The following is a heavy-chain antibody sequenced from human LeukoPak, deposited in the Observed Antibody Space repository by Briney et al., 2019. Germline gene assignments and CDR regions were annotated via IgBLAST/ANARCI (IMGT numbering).Heavy chain of an antibody. CDR1: GDSISSYY. D-gene: IGHD3-10*01. Sequence: SETLSLTCTVSGDSISSYYWSWIRQPPGKGLEWIGYIFYSGSTNYNPSLKSRVTISLDTSKNQFSLKLSSVTAADTAVYYCAIGGRFGEFDYWGQGTLVTVSS. V-gene: IGHV4-59*01. CDR3: AIGGRFGEFDY. J-gene: IGHJ4*02. CDR2: IFYSGST.